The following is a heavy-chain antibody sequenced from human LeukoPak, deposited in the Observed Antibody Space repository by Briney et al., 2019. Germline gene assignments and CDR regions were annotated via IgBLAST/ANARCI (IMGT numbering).Heavy chain of an antibody. J-gene: IGHJ4*02. CDR1: GSTFSTYW. V-gene: IGHV3-23*01. CDR2: IRTDGVTT. D-gene: IGHD5-24*01. CDR3: VKDDGWVQYAN. Sequence: GGSLRLSCAASGSTFSTYWMNWVRQAPGKGLEWVSGIRTDGVTTYYADSVKGRFIISRDNSKNTVYLQMNSLSAEDAAVYYCVKDDGWVQYANWGQGTLVTVSS.